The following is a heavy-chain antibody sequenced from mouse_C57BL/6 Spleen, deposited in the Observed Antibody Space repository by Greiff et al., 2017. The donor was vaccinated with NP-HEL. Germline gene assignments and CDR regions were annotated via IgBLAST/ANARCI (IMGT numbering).Heavy chain of an antibody. Sequence: EVQRVESGPELVKPGASVKIPCKASGYTFTDYNMDWVKQSHGKSLEWIGDINPNNGGTIYNQKFKGKATLTVDKSSSTAYMELRSLTSEDTAVYYCLRRGYYFDYWGQGTTLTVSS. CDR1: GYTFTDYN. D-gene: IGHD2-12*01. CDR3: LRRGYYFDY. J-gene: IGHJ2*01. CDR2: INPNNGGT. V-gene: IGHV1-18*01.